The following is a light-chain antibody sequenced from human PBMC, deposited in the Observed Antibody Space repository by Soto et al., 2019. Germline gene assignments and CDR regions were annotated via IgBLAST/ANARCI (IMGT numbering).Light chain of an antibody. Sequence: DIRMTQSPSTLSAVVGDRVTITCRASESVSSSVAWYQQKPGKAPKLLIYDASTLESGVPSRFSGSGFGTEFTLTINSLQPDDFGTYYCQQYNSYPITFGQGTRLEIK. CDR1: ESVSSS. V-gene: IGKV1-5*01. J-gene: IGKJ5*01. CDR2: DAS. CDR3: QQYNSYPIT.